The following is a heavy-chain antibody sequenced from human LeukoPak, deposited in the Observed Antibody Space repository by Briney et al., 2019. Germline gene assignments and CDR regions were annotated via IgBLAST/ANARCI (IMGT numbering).Heavy chain of an antibody. CDR3: ARDCLAVAARTPLYGMDV. J-gene: IGHJ6*02. CDR1: GFTFSSYS. Sequence: NPGGSLRLPCAASGFTFSSYSMNWVRQAPGKGLEWVSSISSSSSYIYYADSVKGRFTISRDNAKNSLYLQMNSLRAEDTAVYYCARDCLAVAARTPLYGMDVWGQGTTVTVSS. CDR2: ISSSSSYI. V-gene: IGHV3-21*01. D-gene: IGHD6-19*01.